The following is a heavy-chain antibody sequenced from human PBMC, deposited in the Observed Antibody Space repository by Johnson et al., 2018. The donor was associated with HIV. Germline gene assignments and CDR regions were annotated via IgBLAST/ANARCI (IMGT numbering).Heavy chain of an antibody. V-gene: IGHV3-30*14. J-gene: IGHJ3*02. CDR3: ARIYYFVDSDSLGHAFDI. D-gene: IGHD3-10*02. CDR1: GFTFSSYP. CDR2: ISYDGSNK. Sequence: QVQLVESGGGVVQPGRSLRLSCAASGFTFSSYPMHWVRQAPGKGLQWVAVISYDGSNKYFADSVKGRFTISRDSYKNTLYLQMNSLRAEDTAVYFCARIYYFVDSDSLGHAFDIWGQGTLVAVSS.